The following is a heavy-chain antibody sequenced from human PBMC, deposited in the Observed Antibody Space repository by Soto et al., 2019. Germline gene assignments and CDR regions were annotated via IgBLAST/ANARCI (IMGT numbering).Heavy chain of an antibody. CDR2: IYYSGGT. CDR3: AIEFCGGDCYSRDYYYFYGMGG. CDR1: GLSLSTNNYF. D-gene: IGHD2-21*02. Sequence: SETLCLSCPFSGLSLSTNNYFWSWLRPPPGKGLEWIGTIYYSGGTYYNPSLKSRVTISVDTSKNQFSLKLSSVTAADTAVYHCAIEFCGGDCYSRDYYYFYGMGGWGQGTTVTFS. J-gene: IGHJ6*02. V-gene: IGHV4-39*01.